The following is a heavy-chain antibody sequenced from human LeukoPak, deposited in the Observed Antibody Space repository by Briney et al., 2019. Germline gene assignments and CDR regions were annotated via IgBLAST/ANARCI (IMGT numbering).Heavy chain of an antibody. CDR3: ARHGGLYDSSGSSFLDY. CDR2: IYPGDSDT. J-gene: IGHJ4*02. CDR1: GYSFTSYW. V-gene: IGHV5-51*01. D-gene: IGHD3-22*01. Sequence: RGESLKISCKGSGYSFTSYWIGWVRQMPGKGLEWMGIIYPGDSDTRYSPSFQGQVTISADKSISTAYLQWSSLKASDTAMYYCARHGGLYDSSGSSFLDYWGQGTLVTVSS.